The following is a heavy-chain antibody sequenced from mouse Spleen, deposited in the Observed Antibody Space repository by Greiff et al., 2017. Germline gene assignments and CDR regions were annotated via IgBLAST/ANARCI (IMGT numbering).Heavy chain of an antibody. CDR2: INPYNGGT. V-gene: IGHV1-19*01. J-gene: IGHJ3*01. CDR3: ARTNPLDYYGSTWFAY. CDR1: GYTFTDYY. Sequence: EVKLMESGPVLVKPGASVKMSCKASGYTFTDYYMNWVKQSHGKSLEWIGVINPYNGGTSYNQKFKGKATLTVDKSSSTAYMELNSLTSEDSAVYYCARTNPLDYYGSTWFAYWGQGTLVTVSA. D-gene: IGHD1-1*01.